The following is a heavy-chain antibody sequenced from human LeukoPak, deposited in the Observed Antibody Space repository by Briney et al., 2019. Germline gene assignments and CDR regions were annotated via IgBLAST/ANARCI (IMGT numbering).Heavy chain of an antibody. J-gene: IGHJ5*02. Sequence: GGSLRLSCAASGFTFSSYSMNWVRQAPGKGLEWVSSISSSSSYIYYADSVKGRFTISRDNAKNTLYLQMNSLRAEDTAVYYCARDRNYGGNSTGFDPWGQGTLVTVSS. CDR3: ARDRNYGGNSTGFDP. CDR1: GFTFSSYS. D-gene: IGHD4-23*01. V-gene: IGHV3-21*01. CDR2: ISSSSSYI.